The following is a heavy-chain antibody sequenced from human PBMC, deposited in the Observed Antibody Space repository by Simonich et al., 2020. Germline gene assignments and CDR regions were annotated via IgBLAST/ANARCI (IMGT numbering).Heavy chain of an antibody. Sequence: QLQLQESGPGLVKPSETLSLTCTVSGGSISSSSYYCGWIRQPPGKGLEWNGSINYSGSTNYNPSLKSGVTISVDTSKNQFSLKLSSVTAADTAVYYCARHAGFAFDIWGQGTMVTVSS. CDR1: GGSISSSSYY. CDR2: INYSGST. D-gene: IGHD6-13*01. J-gene: IGHJ3*02. CDR3: ARHAGFAFDI. V-gene: IGHV4-39*01.